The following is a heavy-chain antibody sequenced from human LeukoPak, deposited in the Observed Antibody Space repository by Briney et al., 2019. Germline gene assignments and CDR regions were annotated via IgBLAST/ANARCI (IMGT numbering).Heavy chain of an antibody. CDR3: AKDSLDYDFWSGYYKEDYMDV. CDR2: ISGSGGST. D-gene: IGHD3-3*01. Sequence: GGSLRLSCAASGFTFSSYAMSWVRQAPGKGLEWVSAISGSGGSTYYADSVKGRFTISRDNSKNTLYLQMNSLRAEDTAVYYCAKDSLDYDFWSGYYKEDYMDVWGKGTTVTVSS. J-gene: IGHJ6*03. CDR1: GFTFSSYA. V-gene: IGHV3-23*01.